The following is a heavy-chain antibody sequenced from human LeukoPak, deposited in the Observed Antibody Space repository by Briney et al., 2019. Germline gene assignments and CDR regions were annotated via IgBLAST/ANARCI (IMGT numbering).Heavy chain of an antibody. CDR2: IKQDGSEK. J-gene: IGHJ4*02. CDR3: ARGGSNFDY. Sequence: GGSLRLSCAASGFAFSTFWMTWVRQAPGKGLEWVANIKQDGSEKYYVDSVKGRSTTSRDNAMNSLYLQMNSLRAEDTAVYYCARGGSNFDYWGQGTLVTVSS. CDR1: GFAFSTFW. V-gene: IGHV3-7*01.